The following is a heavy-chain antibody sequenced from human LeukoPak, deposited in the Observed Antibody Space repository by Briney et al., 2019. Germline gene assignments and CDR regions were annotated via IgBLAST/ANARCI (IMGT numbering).Heavy chain of an antibody. CDR2: IYYSGGT. V-gene: IGHV4-59*12. CDR3: ARDATYYYGSGSTNWFDP. CDR1: SGSISSYY. Sequence: SETLSLTCTVSSGSISSYYWSWIRQPPGKGLEWIGYIYYSGGTNYNPSLKSRVTMSVDTSKNQFSLKLSSVTAADTAVYYCARDATYYYGSGSTNWFDPWGQGTLVTVSS. D-gene: IGHD3-10*01. J-gene: IGHJ5*02.